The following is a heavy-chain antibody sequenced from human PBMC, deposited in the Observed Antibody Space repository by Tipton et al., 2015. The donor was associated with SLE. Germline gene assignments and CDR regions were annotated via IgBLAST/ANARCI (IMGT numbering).Heavy chain of an antibody. CDR1: GGSISRHS. CDR3: ARTGVGGYSHDAFDL. J-gene: IGHJ3*01. CDR2: LDYTGNT. D-gene: IGHD6-25*01. Sequence: TLSLTCTVSGGSISRHSWNWIRQPPGKGLQWIGYLDYTGNTNYSPSLKRRVTMSVDTSKNQFYLRLSSVTAAGTAVYYCARTGVGGYSHDAFDLWGHGTMVTVSS. V-gene: IGHV4-59*11.